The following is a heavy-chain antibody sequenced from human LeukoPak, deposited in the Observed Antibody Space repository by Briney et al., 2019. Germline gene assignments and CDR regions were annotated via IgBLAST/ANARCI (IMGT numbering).Heavy chain of an antibody. V-gene: IGHV3-30*02. D-gene: IGHD5-18*01. CDR1: GFTFSTYG. CDR3: AGVDAAMPDAFDI. Sequence: GGSLRLSCAASGFTFSTYGMHWVRQAPGKGLEWVAFIRSDGSHKYYADSVKGRFTISRDNSKNTLYLQMNSLRADDTAVYYCAGVDAAMPDAFDIWGQGTTVTVSS. J-gene: IGHJ3*02. CDR2: IRSDGSHK.